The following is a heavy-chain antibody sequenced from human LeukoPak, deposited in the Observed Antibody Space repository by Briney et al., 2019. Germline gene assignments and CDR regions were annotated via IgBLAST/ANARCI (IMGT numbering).Heavy chain of an antibody. J-gene: IGHJ4*02. D-gene: IGHD5-12*01. CDR1: GVTFSSYG. V-gene: IGHV3-30*18. CDR2: ISYDGSNK. Sequence: GGSLRLSCAASGVTFSSYGMHWVRQAPGKGLDWVAVISYDGSNKYYADSVKGRFTISRDNSKNTLFLQMNSLRAEDTAVYYCAKGSNRGVATIDYWGQGTLVTVSS. CDR3: AKGSNRGVATIDY.